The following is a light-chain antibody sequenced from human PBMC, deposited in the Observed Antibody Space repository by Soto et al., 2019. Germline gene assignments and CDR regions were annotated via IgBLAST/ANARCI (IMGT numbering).Light chain of an antibody. CDR3: QQHGSSLALT. V-gene: IGKV3-20*01. CDR2: GAS. CDR1: QRITSTF. J-gene: IGKJ4*01. Sequence: EIVLTQSPDTLSLSPGERATLSCRASQRITSTFLAWYQQKPGQAPRLLIYGASSRATGIPDRFTGSGSGTDFTLTISRLEPEDFAVYYCQQHGSSLALTFGGGTKVDIK.